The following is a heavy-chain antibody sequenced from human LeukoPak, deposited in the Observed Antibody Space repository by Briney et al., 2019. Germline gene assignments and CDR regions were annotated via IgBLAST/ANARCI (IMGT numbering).Heavy chain of an antibody. CDR2: ISGSGGNT. J-gene: IGHJ4*02. CDR1: RFTFSSYA. D-gene: IGHD2-2*01. Sequence: GGSLRLSCAASRFTFSSYAMSWVRQAPGKGLEWVSGISGSGGNTYYADSVKGRFTISRDNSKNTLYLQMNSLRAEDTAVYYCARRLGYSSSSSCYVAPSDYWGQGTLVTVSS. V-gene: IGHV3-23*01. CDR3: ARRLGYSSSSSCYVAPSDY.